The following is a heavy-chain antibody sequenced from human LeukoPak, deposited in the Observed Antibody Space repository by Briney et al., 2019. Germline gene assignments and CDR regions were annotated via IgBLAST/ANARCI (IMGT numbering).Heavy chain of an antibody. V-gene: IGHV3-33*01. CDR3: ARDILPSGSRAFDI. D-gene: IGHD3-10*01. J-gene: IGHJ3*02. CDR1: GFTLSDYG. CDR2: ISSDGTIK. Sequence: PWGSLRLSCAVSGFTLSDYGIHWVRQAPGKGLEWVTIISSDGTIKYADSVKGRFTVSRDSSKNTVYLQMNSLRAEDTAVYYCARDILPSGSRAFDIWGQGTMVTVPS.